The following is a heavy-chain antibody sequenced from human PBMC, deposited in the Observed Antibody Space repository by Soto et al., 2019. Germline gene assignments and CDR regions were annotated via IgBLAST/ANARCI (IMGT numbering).Heavy chain of an antibody. D-gene: IGHD5-18*01. V-gene: IGHV5-10-1*01. Sequence: GVSLKVSWKGAGDSFTSYWSSRVRQMPGKGLEWMGRIDPSDSYTNYSPSFQGHVTISADKSISTAYLQWSSLKASDTAMYYCARRSNGYSYGGHYYYGMDVWGQGTTVTVSS. CDR1: GDSFTSYW. J-gene: IGHJ6*02. CDR2: IDPSDSYT. CDR3: ARRSNGYSYGGHYYYGMDV.